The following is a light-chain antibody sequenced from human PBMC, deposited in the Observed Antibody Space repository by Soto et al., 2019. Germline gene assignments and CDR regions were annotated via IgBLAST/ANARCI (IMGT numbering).Light chain of an antibody. Sequence: DIQMTQSPSSLSASVGDRVTITCQASQDIDKFLNWYQQKPGKAPKLLIDDASNLQTGFPSRFSGSGSGTHFILTIGSLQPEDVALYYCQQYADLPITFGQGTRLEIK. CDR3: QQYADLPIT. J-gene: IGKJ5*01. CDR2: DAS. CDR1: QDIDKF. V-gene: IGKV1-33*01.